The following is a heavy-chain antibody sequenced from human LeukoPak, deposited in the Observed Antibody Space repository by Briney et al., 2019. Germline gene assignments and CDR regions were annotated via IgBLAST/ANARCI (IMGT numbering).Heavy chain of an antibody. CDR1: GYTFTGYY. CDR3: ARGGSNFKLLHAFDI. Sequence: ASVKVSCKASGYTFTGYYMHWVRQAPGQGLEWMGWINPNSGGTNYAQKFQGRVTMTRDTSISTAYMELSRLRSDDTAVYYCARGGSNFKLLHAFDIWGQGTMVTVSS. D-gene: IGHD2-15*01. J-gene: IGHJ3*02. V-gene: IGHV1-2*02. CDR2: INPNSGGT.